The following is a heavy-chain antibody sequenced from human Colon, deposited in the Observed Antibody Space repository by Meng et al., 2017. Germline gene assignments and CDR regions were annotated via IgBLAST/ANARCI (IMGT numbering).Heavy chain of an antibody. Sequence: QVQLQGSGPGLGNPSETLSLTCPVSGGSISSYYWSWIRQPAGKGLEWIGRIYTSGNTNYNPSLESRVTMSVDTSKNQFSLKLSSVTAADTAVYYCARYGDYYFDFWGQGTLVTVSS. V-gene: IGHV4-4*07. D-gene: IGHD4-17*01. CDR3: ARYGDYYFDF. J-gene: IGHJ4*02. CDR1: GGSISSYY. CDR2: IYTSGNT.